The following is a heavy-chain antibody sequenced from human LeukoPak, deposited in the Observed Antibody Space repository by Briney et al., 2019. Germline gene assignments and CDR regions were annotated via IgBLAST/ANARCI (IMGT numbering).Heavy chain of an antibody. J-gene: IGHJ5*02. CDR1: GFTFSSYG. CDR2: IWYDGSNK. D-gene: IGHD4-17*01. CDR3: AKALSGDYNWFAP. Sequence: GGSLRLSCAASGFTFSSYGMHWVRQAPGKGLEWVAVIWYDGSNKYYADSVKGRFTISRDNSKDTLYLQMNSLRAEDTAVYYFAKALSGDYNWFAPWGQGTLVTVSS. V-gene: IGHV3-33*06.